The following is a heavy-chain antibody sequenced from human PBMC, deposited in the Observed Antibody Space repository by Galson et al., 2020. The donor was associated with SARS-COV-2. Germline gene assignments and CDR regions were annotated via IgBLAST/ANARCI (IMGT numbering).Heavy chain of an antibody. J-gene: IGHJ6*01. V-gene: IGHV4-59*01. CDR3: ARGRGLTPAGLYYDSAMDV. CDR2: IYNSGSA. CDR1: GSSISSYY. Sequence: ASETLSLTCTVSGSSISSYYWNWIRQPPGKGLEWIGYIYNSGSASYNPSLKSRVTISLDTSKNQFSLKLSSLTAADTAVYYCARGRGLTPAGLYYDSAMDVRGQGTTVTVSS. D-gene: IGHD2-2*01.